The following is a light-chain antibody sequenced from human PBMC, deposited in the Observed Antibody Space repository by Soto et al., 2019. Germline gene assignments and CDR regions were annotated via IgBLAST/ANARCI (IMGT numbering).Light chain of an antibody. CDR3: QQYNNWPPLT. CDR1: QSVSSN. V-gene: IGKV3-15*01. Sequence: EIVMTQSPATLSVSPGDRAPLSCRASQSVSSNLAWYQQKPGQAPRLLIYGASTRAAGIPARFSGSGSGAEFTRTISSLQSEDFAVYYCQQYNNWPPLTFGGGTKVEIK. CDR2: GAS. J-gene: IGKJ4*01.